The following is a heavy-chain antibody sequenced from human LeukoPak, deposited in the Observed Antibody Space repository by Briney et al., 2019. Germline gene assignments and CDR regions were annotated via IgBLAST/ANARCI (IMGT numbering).Heavy chain of an antibody. CDR2: IYTSGST. J-gene: IGHJ6*03. D-gene: IGHD6-6*01. Sequence: SETLSLTCTVSGGSISSGSYYWSWIRQPAGKGLEWIGRIYTSGSTNYNPSLKSRVTISVDTSKNQFSLKLSSVTAADTAVYYCARVASSSNYYYYYMDVWAKGPRSPSP. V-gene: IGHV4-61*02. CDR1: GGSISSGSYY. CDR3: ARVASSSNYYYYYMDV.